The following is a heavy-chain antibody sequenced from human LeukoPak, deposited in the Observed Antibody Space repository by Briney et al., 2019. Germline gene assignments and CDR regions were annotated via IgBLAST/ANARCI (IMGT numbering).Heavy chain of an antibody. CDR2: IYPNSGDT. Sequence: ASVKVSCKASAYTFTDYHMHWVRQAPGQGLEWMGWIYPNSGDTKYAQKFQGRVTMTRDTSISTVYMELSRLRSDDTAVYRCASGYSNYVSRFDSWGQGTLVTVSS. J-gene: IGHJ4*02. CDR1: AYTFTDYH. V-gene: IGHV1-2*02. CDR3: ASGYSNYVSRFDS. D-gene: IGHD4-11*01.